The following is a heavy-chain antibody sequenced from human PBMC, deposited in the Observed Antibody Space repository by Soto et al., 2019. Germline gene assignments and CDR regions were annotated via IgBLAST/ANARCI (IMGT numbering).Heavy chain of an antibody. D-gene: IGHD3-22*01. CDR3: AKAPISLDGSGYYFGSFDY. CDR1: GFTFSRYA. Sequence: PGGSLRLSCAASGFTFSRYAMNWVRQAPGKGLEWVSTLSGSGSGSYYPDSLRGRFTISRDNSKNTLYLQMNNLRAEDTAVYYCAKAPISLDGSGYYFGSFDYWGHGTRVTVSS. CDR2: LSGSGSGS. J-gene: IGHJ4*03. V-gene: IGHV3-23*01.